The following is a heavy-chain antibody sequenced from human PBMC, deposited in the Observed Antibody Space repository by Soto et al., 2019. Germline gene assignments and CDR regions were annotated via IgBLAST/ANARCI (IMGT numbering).Heavy chain of an antibody. Sequence: SETLSLTCAVSGGSISSGGYSWSWIRQPPGKGLEWIGYIYHSGSTYYNPSLKSRVTISVDRSKNQFSLKLSSVTAADTAIYYCARGAYNFGGQLEHCGQGILVTVSS. J-gene: IGHJ4*02. CDR2: IYHSGST. CDR1: GGSISSGGYS. D-gene: IGHD5-18*01. CDR3: ARGAYNFGGQLEH. V-gene: IGHV4-30-2*01.